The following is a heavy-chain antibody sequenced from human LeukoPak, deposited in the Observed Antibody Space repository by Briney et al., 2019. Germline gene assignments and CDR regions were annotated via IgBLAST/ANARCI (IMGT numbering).Heavy chain of an antibody. V-gene: IGHV4-34*01. D-gene: IGHD3-3*01. J-gene: IGHJ2*01. CDR2: IKHSGST. CDR3: ARGILGKGYFDL. CDR1: GGSFRDYY. Sequence: SETLSLTCGVSGGSFRDYYWSWIRQTAGEGPQWIGVIKHSGSTDYNPPLASRVTMTIDTSQNQFSLQLTSVTAADTAVYYCARGILGKGYFDLWGRDTLVTVSS.